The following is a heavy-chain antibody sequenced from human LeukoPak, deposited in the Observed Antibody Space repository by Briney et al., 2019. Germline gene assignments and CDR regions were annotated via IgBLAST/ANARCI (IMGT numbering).Heavy chain of an antibody. CDR3: AREGKGIYYYYMDV. Sequence: PSETLSLTCAVYGGSFSGYYWSWIRQPPGKGLEGIGEINHSGSTNYNPSLKSRVTISLDTSKNQFSLKLSSVTAADTAVYYCAREGKGIYYYYMDVWGKGTTVTVSS. D-gene: IGHD3-10*01. J-gene: IGHJ6*03. CDR2: INHSGST. CDR1: GGSFSGYY. V-gene: IGHV4-34*01.